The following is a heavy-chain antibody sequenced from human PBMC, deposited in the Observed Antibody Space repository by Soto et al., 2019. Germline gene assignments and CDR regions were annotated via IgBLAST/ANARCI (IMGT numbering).Heavy chain of an antibody. CDR2: IIPVSATT. J-gene: IGHJ4*02. CDR3: AIGYPTGWYTIFDV. Sequence: QVQLVQSGAEVQKPGSSVKVSCEASGGTFSSYAFNWVRQAPGQGLQWMGGIIPVSATTNYAQKFQGRVTITADKFTSTAYMELSSLRSEYTAVYFCAIGYPTGWYTIFDVWGQGTLVTVSS. V-gene: IGHV1-69*06. D-gene: IGHD6-19*01. CDR1: GGTFSSYA.